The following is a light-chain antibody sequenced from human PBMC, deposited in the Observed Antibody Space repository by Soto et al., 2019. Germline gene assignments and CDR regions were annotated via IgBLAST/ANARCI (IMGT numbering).Light chain of an antibody. Sequence: QSALTQPPSASGSPGQSVTISCTGTSSDVGGYDYVSWYQQHPGKAPKLMIFEVSKRPSGVPDRFSGSKSANTASLTVSGLQAEDEADYYCYSYAGSNNYVFGTGTQLTVL. J-gene: IGLJ1*01. CDR1: SSDVGGYDY. V-gene: IGLV2-8*01. CDR3: YSYAGSNNYV. CDR2: EVS.